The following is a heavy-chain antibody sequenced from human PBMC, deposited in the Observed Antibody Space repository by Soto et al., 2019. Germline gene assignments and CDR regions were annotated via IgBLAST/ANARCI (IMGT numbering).Heavy chain of an antibody. V-gene: IGHV3-30*18. Sequence: GGSLRLSCAASGFTFSSYGMHWVRQAPGKGLEWVAVISYDGSNKYYADSVKGRFTISRDNSKNTLYLQMNSLRAEDTAVYYCAKTNRLHPYYYYYMDVWGKGTTVTVSS. CDR2: ISYDGSNK. CDR1: GFTFSSYG. J-gene: IGHJ6*03. CDR3: AKTNRLHPYYYYYMDV. D-gene: IGHD4-4*01.